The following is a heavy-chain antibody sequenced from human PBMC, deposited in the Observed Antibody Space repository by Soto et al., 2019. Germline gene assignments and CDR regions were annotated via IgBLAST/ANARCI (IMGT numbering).Heavy chain of an antibody. Sequence: HGESLKISCKGSGYNFTTYWIGWVRQMPDKGLEWMGIIYPGDSVTRHGPPFQGQVTLSVDNSITTAYVQWSGLKASDSGIYYCARRRNTVGAPFDYWGQGTLVTVSS. CDR1: GYNFTTYW. CDR3: ARRRNTVGAPFDY. V-gene: IGHV5-51*01. CDR2: IYPGDSVT. D-gene: IGHD1-26*01. J-gene: IGHJ4*02.